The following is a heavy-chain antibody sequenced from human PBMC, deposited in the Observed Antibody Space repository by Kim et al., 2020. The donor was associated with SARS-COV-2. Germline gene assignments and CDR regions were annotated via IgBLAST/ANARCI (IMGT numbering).Heavy chain of an antibody. CDR2: ISWNSGSI. CDR1: GFTFDDYA. D-gene: IGHD5-18*01. J-gene: IGHJ3*02. Sequence: GGSLRLSCAASGFTFDDYAMHWVRQAPGKGLEWVSGISWNSGSIGYADSVKGRFTISRDNAKNSLYLQMNSLRAEDTALYYCAKDRGYSYGYQKGNAFDIWGQGTMVTVSS. CDR3: AKDRGYSYGYQKGNAFDI. V-gene: IGHV3-9*01.